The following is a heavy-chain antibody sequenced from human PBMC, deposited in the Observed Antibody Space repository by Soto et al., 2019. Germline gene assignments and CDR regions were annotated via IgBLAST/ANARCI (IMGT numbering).Heavy chain of an antibody. V-gene: IGHV3-9*01. Sequence: EVKLVESGGGVVQPGRSLRLSCAASGFSFHDYVMHWVRQAPGKGLEWVSGISYNSRVIDYADSVKGRFTISRDNAENSLYLQMNSLTPEATALYYCVTPNRDSFPEGFNLWGQGTMVTVSS. CDR3: VTPNRDSFPEGFNL. D-gene: IGHD2-21*02. CDR1: GFSFHDYV. J-gene: IGHJ3*01. CDR2: ISYNSRVI.